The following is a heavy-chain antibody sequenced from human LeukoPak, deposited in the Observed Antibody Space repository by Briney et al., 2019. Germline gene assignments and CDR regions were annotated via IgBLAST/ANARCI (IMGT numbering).Heavy chain of an antibody. D-gene: IGHD3-9*01. CDR2: ISAYNGNT. CDR1: VYIFTRYV. J-gene: IGHJ4*02. CDR3: AATVVLRYFDLDY. V-gene: IGHV1-18*01. Sequence: ASVKVSCKASVYIFTRYVISWVRQARGQGLEWMGWISAYNGNTNDAQKLQGRVTMTTDTSTSTAYMELRSLRSDDTAVYYCAATVVLRYFDLDYWGQGTLVTVSS.